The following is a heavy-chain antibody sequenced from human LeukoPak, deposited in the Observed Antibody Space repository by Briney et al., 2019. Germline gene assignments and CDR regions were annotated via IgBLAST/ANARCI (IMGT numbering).Heavy chain of an antibody. Sequence: PVASVKVSCKASGGTFTGYYMHWVRQAPGQGLEWMGRINPNSGGTNYAQKFQGRVTMTRDTSISTAYMELSRLRSDDTAVYYCARYYYDSSGYPDYWGQGTLVTVSS. CDR2: INPNSGGT. J-gene: IGHJ4*02. D-gene: IGHD3-22*01. V-gene: IGHV1-2*06. CDR1: GGTFTGYY. CDR3: ARYYYDSSGYPDY.